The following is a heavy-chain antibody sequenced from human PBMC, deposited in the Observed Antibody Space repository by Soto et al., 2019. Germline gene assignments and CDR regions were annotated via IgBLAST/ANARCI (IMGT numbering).Heavy chain of an antibody. CDR1: GGSISSGGYS. V-gene: IGHV4-30-2*01. J-gene: IGHJ5*02. CDR3: ARGGCSSTSCYWANWFDP. Sequence: SETLSLTCAVSGGSISSGGYSWSWIRQPPGKGLEWIGYIYHSGSTYYNPSLKSRVTISVDRSKNQFSLKLSSVTAADTAVYYCARGGCSSTSCYWANWFDPWGQGTLVTVSS. D-gene: IGHD2-2*01. CDR2: IYHSGST.